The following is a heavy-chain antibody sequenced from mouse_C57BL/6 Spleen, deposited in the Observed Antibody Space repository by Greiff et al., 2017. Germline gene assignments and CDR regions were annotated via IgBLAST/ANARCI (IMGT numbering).Heavy chain of an antibody. CDR2: IDPSDSET. Sequence: VQLQQPGAELVRPGSSVKLSCKASGYTFPSYWMHWVKQRPIQGLEWIGNIDPSDSETHYNQKFKDKATLTVDKSSSTAYMQLSSLTSEDSAVYYCARGGSNSFAYWGQGTLVTVSA. V-gene: IGHV1-52*01. CDR1: GYTFPSYW. CDR3: ARGGSNSFAY. D-gene: IGHD2-5*01. J-gene: IGHJ3*01.